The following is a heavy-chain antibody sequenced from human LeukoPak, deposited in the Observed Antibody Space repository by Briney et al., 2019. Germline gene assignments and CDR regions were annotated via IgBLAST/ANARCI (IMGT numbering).Heavy chain of an antibody. CDR3: AKVEGASKASVY. J-gene: IGHJ4*02. CDR2: ISGSGGST. V-gene: IGHV3-23*01. D-gene: IGHD1-1*01. Sequence: GGSLRLSCAASGFTFSSYAMTWVRQAPGRGLEWVSSISGSGGSTYYADSVKGRFTISRDNSKNTLYLQMYSLRAEDTAVYYCAKVEGASKASVYWGQGALVTVSS. CDR1: GFTFSSYA.